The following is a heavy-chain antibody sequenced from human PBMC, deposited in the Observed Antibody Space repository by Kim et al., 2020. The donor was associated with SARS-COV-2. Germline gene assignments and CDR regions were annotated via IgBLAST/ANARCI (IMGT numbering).Heavy chain of an antibody. D-gene: IGHD2-15*01. CDR1: GGSISSYY. CDR2: IYYSGST. Sequence: SETLSLTCTVSGGSISSYYWSWIRQPPGKGLEWIGYIYYSGSTNYNPSLKSRVTISVDTSKNQFSLKLSSVTAADTAVYYCARVVVAATLLFAFDIWGQGTMVTVSS. J-gene: IGHJ3*02. V-gene: IGHV4-59*01. CDR3: ARVVVAATLLFAFDI.